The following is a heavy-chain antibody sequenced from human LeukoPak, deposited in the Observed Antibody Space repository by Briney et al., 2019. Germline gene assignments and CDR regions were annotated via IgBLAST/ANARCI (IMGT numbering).Heavy chain of an antibody. Sequence: GGSLRLSCAASGFTFSSYAMHWVRQAPGKGLEWVSSISRTSTYIYYADSLKGRFTISRDNAKNSLYLQMNSLRAEDTAMYYCARGNRVDTAMVEADYWGQGTLVTVSS. J-gene: IGHJ4*02. CDR3: ARGNRVDTAMVEADY. CDR2: ISRTSTYI. CDR1: GFTFSSYA. V-gene: IGHV3-21*01. D-gene: IGHD5-18*01.